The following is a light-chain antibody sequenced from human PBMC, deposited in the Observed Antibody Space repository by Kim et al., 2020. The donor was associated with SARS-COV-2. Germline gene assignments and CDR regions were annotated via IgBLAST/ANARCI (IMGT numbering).Light chain of an antibody. J-gene: IGKJ1*01. CDR2: AAS. Sequence: SASVGDRVTITCRASQDSSNYLAWFQLKPGKAPKLLIYAASALQPGVPSRFSGSGSGTDFTLTVTSLQPEDVATYYCQKCDSAPWTFGQGTKV. V-gene: IGKV1-27*01. CDR3: QKCDSAPWT. CDR1: QDSSNY.